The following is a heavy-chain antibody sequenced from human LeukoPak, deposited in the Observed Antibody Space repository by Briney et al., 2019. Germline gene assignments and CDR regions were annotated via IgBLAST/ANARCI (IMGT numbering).Heavy chain of an antibody. D-gene: IGHD5-12*01. J-gene: IGHJ4*02. CDR1: GDSISSSTYY. CDR2: IYSTGST. CDR3: ARHAGYSGYDYVDY. V-gene: IGHV4-39*01. Sequence: SETLSLTCTVSGDSISSSTYYWDWIRQPPGKGLEWIGTIYSTGSTYYNPSLKSRVTISVDTSKNEFSLKLSSVTAADTAVYYCARHAGYSGYDYVDYWGQGTLVTVSS.